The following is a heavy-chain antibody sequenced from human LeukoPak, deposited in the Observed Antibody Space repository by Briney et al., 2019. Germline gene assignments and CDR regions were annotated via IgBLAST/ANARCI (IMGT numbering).Heavy chain of an antibody. D-gene: IGHD3-9*01. J-gene: IGHJ6*02. CDR2: ISWDGGST. CDR1: GFTFDDYT. CDR3: IKDIEAYDKIYGRDV. Sequence: GGSLSLSCAVSGFTFDDYTMHWVRQAPGKGLEWVSLISWDGGSTYYADPVKGRFTISRDNSKNSLHLQMISLRTEDTALYHCIKDIEAYDKIYGRDVGGQGTTVTVPS. V-gene: IGHV3-43*01.